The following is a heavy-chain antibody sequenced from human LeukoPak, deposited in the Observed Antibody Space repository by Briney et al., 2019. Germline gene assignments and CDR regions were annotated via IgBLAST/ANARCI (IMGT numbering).Heavy chain of an antibody. CDR2: IYYSGST. CDR3: ARGTAAAELDY. CDR1: GGSISSYY. V-gene: IGHV4-59*12. Sequence: SETLSLTCTVSGGSISSYYWSWIRQPPGKGLEWIGYIYYSGSTKYNPSLKSRVTISVDTSKNQFSLKLSSVTAADTAVYYCARGTAAAELDYWGQGTLVTVSS. D-gene: IGHD6-13*01. J-gene: IGHJ4*02.